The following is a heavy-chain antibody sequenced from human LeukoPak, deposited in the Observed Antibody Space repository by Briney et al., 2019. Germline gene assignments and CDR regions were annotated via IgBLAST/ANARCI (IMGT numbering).Heavy chain of an antibody. D-gene: IGHD3-10*01. CDR3: ARSGRIRGAGPGHY. J-gene: IGHJ4*02. V-gene: IGHV4-30-4*01. Sequence: KPSQTLSLTCTVSGGSISSGDYYWSWIRQPPGKGLEWIGYIYYSGSTYYNPSLKSRVTISVDTSKNQFSLKLSSVTAADTAVYYCARSGRIRGAGPGHYWGQGTLVTVSS. CDR1: GGSISSGDYY. CDR2: IYYSGST.